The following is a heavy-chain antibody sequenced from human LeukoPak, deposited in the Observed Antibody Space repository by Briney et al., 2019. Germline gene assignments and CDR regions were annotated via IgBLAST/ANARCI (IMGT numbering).Heavy chain of an antibody. D-gene: IGHD1-7*01. CDR3: ARGHLNWNYGFDP. J-gene: IGHJ5*02. Sequence: SESLSLTCAVYGGSFSGYYWSWIRQPPGKGLEWIGEINHSGRTNYNPSLKSRVTISVDTSKNQFSLKLSSVTAADTSVYYCARGHLNWNYGFDPWGQGSLATVSS. V-gene: IGHV4-34*01. CDR2: INHSGRT. CDR1: GGSFSGYY.